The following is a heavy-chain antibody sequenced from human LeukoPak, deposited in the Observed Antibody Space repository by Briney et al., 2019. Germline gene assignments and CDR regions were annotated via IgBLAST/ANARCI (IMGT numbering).Heavy chain of an antibody. CDR2: IYYSGST. Sequence: SETLSLTCAVYGGSFSGYYWSWIRQPPGKGLEWIGYIYYSGSTNYNPSLKSRVTISVDTSKNQFSLKLSSVTAADTAVYYCARNSGYDTKFDYWGQGTLVTVSS. V-gene: IGHV4-59*08. D-gene: IGHD5-12*01. CDR3: ARNSGYDTKFDY. CDR1: GGSFSGYY. J-gene: IGHJ4*02.